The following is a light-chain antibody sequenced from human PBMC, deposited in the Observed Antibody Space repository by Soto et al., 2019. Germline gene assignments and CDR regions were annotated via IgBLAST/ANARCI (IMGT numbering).Light chain of an antibody. CDR3: QHRSNWPPSIT. V-gene: IGKV3-11*01. Sequence: EIVMTQSPATLSVSPGGRATLSCRASQSISDTLAWYQQKPGQAPRLLIYDASNRATGTPARFSGSGSGTDFTLTISSLEPEDFAVHYCQHRSNWPPSITFGQGTRLEIK. CDR2: DAS. CDR1: QSISDT. J-gene: IGKJ5*01.